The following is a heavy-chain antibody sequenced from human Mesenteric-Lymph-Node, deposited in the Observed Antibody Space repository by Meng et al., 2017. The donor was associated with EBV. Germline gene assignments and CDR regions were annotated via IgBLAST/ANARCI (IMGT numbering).Heavy chain of an antibody. Sequence: QVQLVQSGAEGKKPGSSVKISCETSGVTSSIYAISWVRQAPGLGLEWMGGIIPIFDAPFYAQKFQDRVTITADKSTGTAYMDLTNLRSDDTAVYYCARDREDYCSGGSCYGPGYWGQGTLGTVSS. CDR3: ARDREDYCSGGSCYGPGY. D-gene: IGHD2-15*01. V-gene: IGHV1-69*06. CDR1: GVTSSIYA. J-gene: IGHJ4*02. CDR2: IIPIFDAP.